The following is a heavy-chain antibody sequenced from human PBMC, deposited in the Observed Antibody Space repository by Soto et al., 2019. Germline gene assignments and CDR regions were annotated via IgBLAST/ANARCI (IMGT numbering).Heavy chain of an antibody. CDR1: GFTFSNYW. Sequence: EVQLVESGGGLVQPGGSLRLSCAVSGFTFSNYWMHWVRQAPGKGLVWVSRIKSDGSITTYADSVKGRFTISRDNAKNTLYLQMNNVRAEDTAAYYCVRASGNYFFDYWGQGTLVTVSS. V-gene: IGHV3-74*01. J-gene: IGHJ4*02. CDR2: IKSDGSIT. D-gene: IGHD1-26*01. CDR3: VRASGNYFFDY.